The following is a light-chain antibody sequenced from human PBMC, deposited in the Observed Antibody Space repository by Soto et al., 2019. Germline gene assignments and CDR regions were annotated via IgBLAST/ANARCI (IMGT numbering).Light chain of an antibody. V-gene: IGKV1-5*03. CDR3: QQYGTYPT. CDR1: QSVSKW. J-gene: IGKJ1*01. CDR2: EAS. Sequence: DIQMTQSPSTLSASVGDRVSITCRASQSVSKWLAWYQQKPGKAPNLLIYEASTLKSGVPSRFGGGGSETDFTLTISSLQPDDFATYYCQQYGTYPTFGQGTKVEIK.